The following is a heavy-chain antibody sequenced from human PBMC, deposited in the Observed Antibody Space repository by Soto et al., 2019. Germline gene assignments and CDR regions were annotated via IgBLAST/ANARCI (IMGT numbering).Heavy chain of an antibody. CDR3: AREKVLRYFDWLPDPDYYMDV. CDR2: ISAYNGNT. Sequence: ASVKVSCKASGYTFTSYGISWVRQAPGQGLEWMGWISAYNGNTNYAQKLQGRVTMTTDTSTSTAYMELRSLRSDGTAVYYCAREKVLRYFDWLPDPDYYMDVWGKGTTVTSP. V-gene: IGHV1-18*01. J-gene: IGHJ6*03. D-gene: IGHD3-9*01. CDR1: GYTFTSYG.